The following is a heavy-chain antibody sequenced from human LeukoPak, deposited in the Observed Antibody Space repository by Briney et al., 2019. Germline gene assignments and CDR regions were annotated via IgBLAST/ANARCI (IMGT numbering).Heavy chain of an antibody. Sequence: PGGALRLPCAASGFSFSSYGMHWVRQAPRKGLVGVSRISTDGYTTDYADFVQGRFTASRDNTKNTWSLEMNSLRAEDTAVYYCVVGGSPGYWGQGTLVTVSS. D-gene: IGHD2-15*01. CDR1: GFSFSSYG. J-gene: IGHJ4*02. CDR2: ISTDGYTT. CDR3: VVGGSPGY. V-gene: IGHV3-74*01.